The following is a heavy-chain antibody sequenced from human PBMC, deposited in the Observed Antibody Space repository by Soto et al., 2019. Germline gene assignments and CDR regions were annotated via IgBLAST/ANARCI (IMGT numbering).Heavy chain of an antibody. CDR1: GFTFSSYG. V-gene: IGHV3-33*01. Sequence: GGSLRLSCAASGFTFSSYGMHWVRQAPGKGLEWVAVIWYDGSNKYYADSVKGRFTISRDNSKNTLYLQMNSLRAEDTAVYYCARGGGDYGGTYHFDYWGQGTLVTVSS. CDR3: ARGGGDYGGTYHFDY. D-gene: IGHD4-17*01. J-gene: IGHJ4*02. CDR2: IWYDGSNK.